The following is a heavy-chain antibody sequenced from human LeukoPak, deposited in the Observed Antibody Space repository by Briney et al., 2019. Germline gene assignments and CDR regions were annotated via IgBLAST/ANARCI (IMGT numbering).Heavy chain of an antibody. CDR3: VKDNPLDY. Sequence: PGGSLRLSCAASGFIFSSYGMHWVRQAPGKGLEWVAFIRYDGSIQYYADSVQGRFTISRDNSKNTLYLHINSLRAEDTAVYYCVKDNPLDYWGQGTLVIVSS. CDR1: GFIFSSYG. V-gene: IGHV3-30*02. D-gene: IGHD1-14*01. CDR2: IRYDGSIQ. J-gene: IGHJ4*02.